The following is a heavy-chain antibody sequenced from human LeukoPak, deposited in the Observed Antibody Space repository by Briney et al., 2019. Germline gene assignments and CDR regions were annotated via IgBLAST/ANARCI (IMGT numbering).Heavy chain of an antibody. CDR3: ARGVGYSSGWPKRWFDP. D-gene: IGHD6-19*01. V-gene: IGHV3-33*01. J-gene: IGHJ5*02. CDR2: IWYDGSNK. Sequence: GGSLRLSCAASGFTFSSYGMHWVRQAPGKGLEWVAVIWYDGSNKYYADSVKGRFTISRDNSKNTLYLQMNSLRAADTAVYYCARGVGYSSGWPKRWFDPWGQGTLVTVSS. CDR1: GFTFSSYG.